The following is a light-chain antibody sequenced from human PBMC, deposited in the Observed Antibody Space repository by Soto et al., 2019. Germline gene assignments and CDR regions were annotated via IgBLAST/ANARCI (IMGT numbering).Light chain of an antibody. J-gene: IGKJ1*01. V-gene: IGKV3-20*01. CDR1: QSVSSSY. CDR3: QQYNSSWT. Sequence: EIVLTQSPGTLSLSPGERATLSCRASQSVSSSYLAWYQQKPGQAPRLLIYGASSRATGIPDRFSGSGSGTDFTLTISRLEPEDFATYYCQQYNSSWTFGQGTKVDIK. CDR2: GAS.